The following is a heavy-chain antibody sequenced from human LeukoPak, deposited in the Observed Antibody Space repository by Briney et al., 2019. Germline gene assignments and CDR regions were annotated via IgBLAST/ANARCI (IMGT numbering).Heavy chain of an antibody. D-gene: IGHD3-22*01. CDR3: AREGGKYDSSGYYQAYDAFDI. CDR1: GFTFSNYW. CDR2: INQDGSEK. Sequence: GGSLRLSCAVSGFTFSNYWMSWVRQAPGKGLEWVANINQDGSEKYYVDSVKGRFTISGDNAKKSLYLQMNSLRAGDTAVYYCAREGGKYDSSGYYQAYDAFDIWGQGTMVTVSS. J-gene: IGHJ3*02. V-gene: IGHV3-7*05.